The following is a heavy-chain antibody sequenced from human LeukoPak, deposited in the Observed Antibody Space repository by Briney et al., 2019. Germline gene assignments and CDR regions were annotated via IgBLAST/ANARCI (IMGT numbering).Heavy chain of an antibody. D-gene: IGHD2-15*01. Sequence: GGSLRLSCAASGFTFSSYAMSWVRQAPGKGLEWVSAISGSGGSTYYADSVKGRFTISRDNSKNTLYLQLNSLRAEDTAVYYCAKAPIVVVVAALLYFDYWGRGTLVTVSS. CDR3: AKAPIVVVVAALLYFDY. J-gene: IGHJ4*02. CDR2: ISGSGGST. V-gene: IGHV3-23*01. CDR1: GFTFSSYA.